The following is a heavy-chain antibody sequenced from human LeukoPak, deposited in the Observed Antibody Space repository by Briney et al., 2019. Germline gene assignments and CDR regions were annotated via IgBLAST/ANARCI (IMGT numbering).Heavy chain of an antibody. CDR2: ISSSGSTI. J-gene: IGHJ3*02. D-gene: IGHD3-22*01. CDR3: ARGFGQGLLLLRRIGAFDI. Sequence: PGGSLRLSCAASGFTFSSYEMNWVRQAPGKGLEWVSYISSSGSTIYYADSVKGRFTISRDNAKNTLYLQMNSLRAEDTAVYYCARGFGQGLLLLRRIGAFDIWGQGTMVTVSS. CDR1: GFTFSSYE. V-gene: IGHV3-48*03.